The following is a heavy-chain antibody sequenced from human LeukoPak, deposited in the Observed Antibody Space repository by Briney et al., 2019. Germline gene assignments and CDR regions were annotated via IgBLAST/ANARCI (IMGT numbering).Heavy chain of an antibody. J-gene: IGHJ1*01. CDR3: AGGSWDYYDSSGYYLPEYFQH. CDR1: GGSISSGGYS. CDR2: IYHSGST. Sequence: MASETLSLTCAVSGGSISSGGYSWSWIRQPPGKGLEWIGYIYHSGSTYYNPSLKSRVTISVDRSKNQSSLKLSSVTATDTAVYYCAGGSWDYYDSSGYYLPEYFQHWGQGTLVTVSS. D-gene: IGHD3-22*01. V-gene: IGHV4-30-2*01.